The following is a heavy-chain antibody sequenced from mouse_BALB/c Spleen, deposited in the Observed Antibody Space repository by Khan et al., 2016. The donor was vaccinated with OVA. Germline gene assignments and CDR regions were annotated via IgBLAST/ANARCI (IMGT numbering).Heavy chain of an antibody. Sequence: VQLKESGPEVVKPGASVKISCKASEYTFTDYNMDWVKQSHGKSLEWIGYIYPNNGDSGYNQMFKTKATLTVDISSSTAYMELRSLTSEDSAVYYCARSGYGSFAYWGQGTLVTVSS. V-gene: IGHV1S29*02. J-gene: IGHJ3*01. CDR3: ARSGYGSFAY. CDR1: EYTFTDYN. D-gene: IGHD1-2*01. CDR2: IYPNNGDS.